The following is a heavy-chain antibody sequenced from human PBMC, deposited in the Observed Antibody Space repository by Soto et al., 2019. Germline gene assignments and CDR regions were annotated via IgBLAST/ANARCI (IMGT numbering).Heavy chain of an antibody. CDR3: ARELPTAIRGGYYYSYGMDV. D-gene: IGHD2-2*02. Sequence: LXLSCAASGFIFSSYLMHWVRQAPGKGLVWVSRLHSDGSTTSYADSVKGRFTISRDNAKNTLYLQMNSLRAEDTAVYYCARELPTAIRGGYYYSYGMDVWGQGTTVTVSS. J-gene: IGHJ6*02. V-gene: IGHV3-74*01. CDR1: GFIFSSYL. CDR2: LHSDGSTT.